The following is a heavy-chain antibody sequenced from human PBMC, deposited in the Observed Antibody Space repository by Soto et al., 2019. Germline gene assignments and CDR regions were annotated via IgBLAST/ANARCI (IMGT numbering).Heavy chain of an antibody. CDR1: GYTFTSYG. Sequence: ASVKVSCKASGYTFTSYGISWVRQAPGQGLEWMGRISASNGKANYAQKFQGRVTITADKSTSTAYMELSSLRSEDTAVYYCARARAASAFDIWGQGTMVTVSS. D-gene: IGHD6-25*01. J-gene: IGHJ3*02. CDR3: ARARAASAFDI. CDR2: ISASNGKA. V-gene: IGHV1-18*01.